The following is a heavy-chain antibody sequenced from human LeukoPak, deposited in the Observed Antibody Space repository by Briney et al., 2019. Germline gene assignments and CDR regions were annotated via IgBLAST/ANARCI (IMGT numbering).Heavy chain of an antibody. CDR1: GFTFSSYS. CDR3: AKASAMIVVVSKHFDY. J-gene: IGHJ4*02. CDR2: ISSSSSTI. V-gene: IGHV3-48*04. D-gene: IGHD3-22*01. Sequence: GGSLRLSCAASGFTFSSYSMNWVRQAPGKGLEWVSYISSSSSTIYYADSVKGRFTISRDNAKNSLYLQMNSLRAEDAAVYYCAKASAMIVVVSKHFDYWGQGTLVTVSS.